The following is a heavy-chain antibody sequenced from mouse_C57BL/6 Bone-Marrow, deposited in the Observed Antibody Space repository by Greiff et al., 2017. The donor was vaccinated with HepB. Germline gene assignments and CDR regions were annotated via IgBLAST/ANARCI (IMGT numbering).Heavy chain of an antibody. J-gene: IGHJ2*01. CDR2: IYPSDSET. D-gene: IGHD1-1*01. CDR3: ARRDYGSSDDYFDY. CDR1: GYTFTSYW. Sequence: QVQLQQPGAELVRPGSSVKLSCKASGYTFTSYWMDWVKQRPGQGLEWIGNIYPSDSETHYNQKFKDKATLTVDKSSSTAYMQLSSLTSEDSAVYYGARRDYGSSDDYFDYWGQGTILTVSS. V-gene: IGHV1-61*01.